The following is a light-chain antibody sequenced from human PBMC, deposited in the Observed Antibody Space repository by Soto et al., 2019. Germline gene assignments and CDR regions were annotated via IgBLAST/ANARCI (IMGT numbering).Light chain of an antibody. V-gene: IGKV3-15*01. CDR1: QSVSSN. J-gene: IGKJ1*01. CDR3: QQYNSPT. CDR2: GAS. Sequence: EIVMTQSPATLSVSPGERATLSCRASQSVSSNLAWYQQKPGQAPWLLIYGASTRATGIPARFSGSGSGTEFTLTISSLQSEDFAVYYCQQYNSPTFGQGTKVDNK.